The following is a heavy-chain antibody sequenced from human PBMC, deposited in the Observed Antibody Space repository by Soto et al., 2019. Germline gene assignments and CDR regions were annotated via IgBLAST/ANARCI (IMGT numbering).Heavy chain of an antibody. Sequence: PGGSLRLSCAASGVTFSSYGMHWVRQAPGKGLEWVAVISYDGSNKYYADSVKGRFTISRDNSKNTLYLQMNSLRAEDTAVYYCAKDLWSYDILTGYYLPAPDYWGQGTLVTVSS. CDR2: ISYDGSNK. CDR1: GVTFSSYG. D-gene: IGHD3-9*01. V-gene: IGHV3-30*18. CDR3: AKDLWSYDILTGYYLPAPDY. J-gene: IGHJ4*02.